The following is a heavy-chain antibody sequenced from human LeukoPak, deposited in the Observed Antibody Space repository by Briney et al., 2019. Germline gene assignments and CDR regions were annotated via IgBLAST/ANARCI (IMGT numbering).Heavy chain of an antibody. CDR3: ARTYGAPAGWFDP. CDR1: GGSFSGYY. Sequence: SETLSLTCAVYGGSFSGYYWSWIRQPPGKGLEWIGEINHSGSTNYNPSLKSRVTISVDTSKNQFSLKLSSVTAADTAVYYCARTYGAPAGWFDPWGQGTLVTVSS. D-gene: IGHD4-17*01. CDR2: INHSGST. J-gene: IGHJ5*02. V-gene: IGHV4-34*01.